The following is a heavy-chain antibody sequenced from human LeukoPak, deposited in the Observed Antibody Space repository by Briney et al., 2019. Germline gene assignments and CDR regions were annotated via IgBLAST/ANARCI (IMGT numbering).Heavy chain of an antibody. D-gene: IGHD2-15*01. Sequence: PGGSLRLSCAASGFTFSSYSMNWVRQAPGKGLEWVSSISSSSSYIYYADSVKGRFTISRDNAKNSLYLQMNSLRAEDTAVYYCARSCSGGSCLYYYGMDVWGQGTTVTVSS. J-gene: IGHJ6*02. V-gene: IGHV3-21*01. CDR1: GFTFSSYS. CDR3: ARSCSGGSCLYYYGMDV. CDR2: ISSSSSYI.